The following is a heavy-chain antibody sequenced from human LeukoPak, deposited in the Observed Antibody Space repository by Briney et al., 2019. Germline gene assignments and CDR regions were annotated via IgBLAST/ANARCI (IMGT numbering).Heavy chain of an antibody. J-gene: IGHJ4*02. V-gene: IGHV1-18*01. D-gene: IGHD2-2*01. Sequence: ASVKVSCKASGYTFTSYGISWVRQAPGQGLEWMGWISAYNGNTNYAQKLQGRVTMTTDTSTSTAYMELRSLRSDDTAVYYCASLGYCSSTSCYEGVYWGQGTLVTVSS. CDR1: GYTFTSYG. CDR3: ASLGYCSSTSCYEGVY. CDR2: ISAYNGNT.